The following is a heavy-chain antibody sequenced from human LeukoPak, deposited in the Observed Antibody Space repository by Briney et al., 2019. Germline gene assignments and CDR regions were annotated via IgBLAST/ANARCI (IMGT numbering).Heavy chain of an antibody. CDR2: IYYSGNT. D-gene: IGHD3/OR15-3a*01. J-gene: IGHJ4*02. V-gene: IGHV4-39*01. CDR3: ARQTGSGLFILP. CDR1: GVSISSSNSY. Sequence: RPSETLSLTCTVSGVSISSSNSYWGWLRQPPGKGLEWFGSIYYSGNTYYNASLKSQVTISIDTSKNQFSLRLTSVTAADTAVYYCARQTGSGLFILPGGQGTLVTVSS.